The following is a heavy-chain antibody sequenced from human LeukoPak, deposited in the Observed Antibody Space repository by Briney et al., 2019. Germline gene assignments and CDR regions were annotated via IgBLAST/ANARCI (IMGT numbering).Heavy chain of an antibody. D-gene: IGHD6-13*01. Sequence: PGGSLRLSCAASGFTFSSYAMSWVRQAPGKGLEWVSAISGSGGSTYYADSVKGRFTISRDNSKNSLYLQMNSLRAEDTAVYYCARDNRGRSWYFDYWGQGTLVTVSS. CDR3: ARDNRGRSWYFDY. CDR2: ISGSGGST. CDR1: GFTFSSYA. V-gene: IGHV3-23*01. J-gene: IGHJ4*02.